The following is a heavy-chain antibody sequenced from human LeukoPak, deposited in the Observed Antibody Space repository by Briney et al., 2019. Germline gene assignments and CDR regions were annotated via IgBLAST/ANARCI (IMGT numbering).Heavy chain of an antibody. CDR3: ARNYGSGSYAALDY. CDR1: GGSISSGGYY. Sequence: PSETLSLTCTVSGGSISSGGYYWSWIRQHPGKGLEWIGYIYYSGSTYYNPSLKSRVTISVDTSKNQFSLKLSSVTAADTAVYYCARNYGSGSYAALDYWGQGTLVTVSS. D-gene: IGHD3-10*01. J-gene: IGHJ4*02. V-gene: IGHV4-31*03. CDR2: IYYSGST.